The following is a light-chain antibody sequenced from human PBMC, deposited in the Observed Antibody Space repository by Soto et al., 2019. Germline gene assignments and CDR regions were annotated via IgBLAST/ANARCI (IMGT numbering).Light chain of an antibody. CDR2: GVS. Sequence: EIVLTQSPGTLSLSLGERVTLSCRASQSVSSNYLAWYQQKAGQAPRLLIYGVSSRATGIPDRFTGSGSGRDFTLTISRLEPEDFAVYYCQQLDDSQWTFGQGTKVEIK. CDR3: QQLDDSQWT. J-gene: IGKJ1*01. CDR1: QSVSSNY. V-gene: IGKV3-20*01.